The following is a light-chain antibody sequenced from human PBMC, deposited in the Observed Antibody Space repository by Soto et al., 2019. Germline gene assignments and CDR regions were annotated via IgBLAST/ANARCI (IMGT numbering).Light chain of an antibody. Sequence: AIRMTQSPSSLSASTGDRVTITCRASQGISSYLAWYQQKQGKAPKXLIYAASTLQSGVPSRFSGSGSGTDLTLTISCLQSEDFETYYCQQYYSYPRTFGQGTRLEIK. CDR1: QGISSY. CDR3: QQYYSYPRT. J-gene: IGKJ5*01. V-gene: IGKV1-8*01. CDR2: AAS.